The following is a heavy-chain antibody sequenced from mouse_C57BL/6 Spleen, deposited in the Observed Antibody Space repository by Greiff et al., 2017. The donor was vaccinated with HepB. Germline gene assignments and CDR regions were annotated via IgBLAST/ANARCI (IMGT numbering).Heavy chain of an antibody. Sequence: DVHLVESGGGLVQPGGSLKLSCAASGFTFSSYGMSWVRQTPDKRLELVATINSNGGSTYYPDSVKGRFTISRDNAKNTLYLQMSSLKSEDTAMYYGARLARTINWGQGTTLTVSS. CDR2: INSNGGST. CDR3: ARLARTIN. CDR1: GFTFSSYG. V-gene: IGHV5-6-3*01. J-gene: IGHJ2*01.